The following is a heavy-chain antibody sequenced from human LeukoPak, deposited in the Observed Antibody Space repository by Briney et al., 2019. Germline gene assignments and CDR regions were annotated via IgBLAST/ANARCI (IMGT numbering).Heavy chain of an antibody. CDR2: IIWDGGST. CDR1: GFSFDDYA. V-gene: IGHV3-43*01. CDR3: AKDFDCSGGSCYSGYLQH. D-gene: IGHD2-15*01. J-gene: IGHJ1*01. Sequence: GGSLRLSCAASGFSFDDYAMHWVRQAPGKGLEWVSLIIWDGGSTYYADSVKGRFTISRDNSKNSLYLQMNSLRTEDTALYYCAKDFDCSGGSCYSGYLQHWGQGTLVTVSS.